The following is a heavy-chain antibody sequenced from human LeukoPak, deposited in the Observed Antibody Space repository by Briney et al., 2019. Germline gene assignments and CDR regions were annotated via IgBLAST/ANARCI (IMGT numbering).Heavy chain of an antibody. V-gene: IGHV3-23*01. Sequence: GGSLRLSCAASGFTFSTYAMSWVRQAPGKGLEWVSAISGSGGSTYYADSVKGRFTISRDNSKNTLYLQMNSLRAEDAAVYYXAXDSXXGSSNPXDXWGQGTXXXVSS. CDR1: GFTFSTYA. J-gene: IGHJ6*02. CDR3: AXDSXXGSSNPXDX. D-gene: IGHD2-15*01. CDR2: ISGSGGST.